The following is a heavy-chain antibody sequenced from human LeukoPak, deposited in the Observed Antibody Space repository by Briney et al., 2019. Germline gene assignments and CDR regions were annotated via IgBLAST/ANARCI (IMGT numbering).Heavy chain of an antibody. J-gene: IGHJ3*02. Sequence: ASVKVSCKASGYTFTAYYMHWVRQAPGQGLEWMGWINPKSGGTNYAQKFQGRVTMTRDTSISTAYMELSRLRSDDTAVYYCAREPDYDSSGYYFNDAFDIWGQGTMVTVSS. CDR2: INPKSGGT. D-gene: IGHD3-22*01. CDR1: GYTFTAYY. CDR3: AREPDYDSSGYYFNDAFDI. V-gene: IGHV1-2*02.